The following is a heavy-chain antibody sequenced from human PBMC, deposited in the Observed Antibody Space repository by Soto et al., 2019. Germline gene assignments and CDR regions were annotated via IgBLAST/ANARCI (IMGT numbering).Heavy chain of an antibody. Sequence: ELQLVESGGGLIQPGGSLRLSCAASGLTVTINYMTWVRLAPGKGLECVSTIHTGGKTFYTDSVKGRFTVSRDASKNTVDLQMNTLSVEDTALYYCATGGSKRVRGAIVEVFHLEFWGRGTVVTVSS. J-gene: IGHJ4*02. CDR3: ATGGSKRVRGAIVEVFHLEF. CDR1: GLTVTINY. V-gene: IGHV3-53*02. D-gene: IGHD3-10*01. CDR2: IHTGGKT.